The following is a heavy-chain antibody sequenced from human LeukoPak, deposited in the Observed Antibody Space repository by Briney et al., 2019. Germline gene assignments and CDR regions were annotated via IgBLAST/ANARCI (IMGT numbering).Heavy chain of an antibody. CDR1: GYTFTSYD. J-gene: IGHJ3*02. D-gene: IGHD2-8*02. CDR3: ARAIVLVVYAVRGAFDI. CDR2: VNPNSGGT. Sequence: GASVKVSCKASGYTFTSYDINWVRQATGQGLEWMGWVNPNSGGTNYAQKFQGRVTMTRDTSISTAYMELSRLRSDDTAVYYCARAIVLVVYAVRGAFDIWGQGTMVTVSS. V-gene: IGHV1-2*02.